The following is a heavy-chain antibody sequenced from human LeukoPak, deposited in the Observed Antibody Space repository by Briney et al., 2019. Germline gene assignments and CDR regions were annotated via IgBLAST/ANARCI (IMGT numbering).Heavy chain of an antibody. CDR2: ISTSNGDI. Sequence: ASVKVSCKASGYTFTSYGISWVRQAPGQGLEWMGWISTSNGDINYAQNFRDRVTLTTDTSTTTAYMELRNLRADDTAVYYCARAPFSTSWNHFDYWGQGSLVTVSS. J-gene: IGHJ4*02. CDR1: GYTFTSYG. CDR3: ARAPFSTSWNHFDY. D-gene: IGHD2-2*01. V-gene: IGHV1-18*01.